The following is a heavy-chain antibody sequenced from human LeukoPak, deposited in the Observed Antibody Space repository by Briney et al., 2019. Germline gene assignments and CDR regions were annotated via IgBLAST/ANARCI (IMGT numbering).Heavy chain of an antibody. D-gene: IGHD3-9*01. Sequence: PGGSLRLSCAASGFTFDDYAMHWVRQAPGKGLEWVSLISGDGGSTYYADSVKGRFTISRDNSKNSLYLQMNSPRTEDTALYYCAKARRYFDWLRYYYGMDVWGQGTTVTVSS. V-gene: IGHV3-43*02. CDR1: GFTFDDYA. J-gene: IGHJ6*02. CDR3: AKARRYFDWLRYYYGMDV. CDR2: ISGDGGST.